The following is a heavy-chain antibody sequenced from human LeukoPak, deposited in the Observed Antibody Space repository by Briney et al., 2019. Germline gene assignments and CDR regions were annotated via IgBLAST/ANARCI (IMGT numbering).Heavy chain of an antibody. J-gene: IGHJ4*02. D-gene: IGHD3/OR15-3a*01. V-gene: IGHV3-21*01. Sequence: PGGSLRLSCAASGFTFSNYAMGWVRQAPGKGLEWVSSISSSSSYIYYADSVKGRFTISRDNAKNSLYLQMNSLRAEDTAVYYCARDVGQVTDYWGQGTLVTVSS. CDR2: ISSSSSYI. CDR3: ARDVGQVTDY. CDR1: GFTFSNYA.